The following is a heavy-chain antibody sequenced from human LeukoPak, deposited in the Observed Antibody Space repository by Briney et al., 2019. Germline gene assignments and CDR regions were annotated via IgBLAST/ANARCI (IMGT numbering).Heavy chain of an antibody. Sequence: GGSLRLSCAASGFTFSSYAMSWVRQAPGKGLEWVSAISGSGGSTYYADSVKGRFTISRDNSKNTLYLQMNSLRAEDTAVYYCAKDRVRWLQLFYFEYWGQGTLVTVSS. D-gene: IGHD5-24*01. CDR2: ISGSGGST. CDR3: AKDRVRWLQLFYFEY. V-gene: IGHV3-23*01. J-gene: IGHJ4*02. CDR1: GFTFSSYA.